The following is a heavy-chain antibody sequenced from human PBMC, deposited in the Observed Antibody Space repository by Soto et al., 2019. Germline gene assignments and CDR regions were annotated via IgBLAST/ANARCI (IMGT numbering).Heavy chain of an antibody. V-gene: IGHV3-30-3*01. CDR3: ARDRGDCSSTSCYSGMDV. CDR2: ISYDGSNK. CDR1: GFTFSSYA. Sequence: QVQLVESGGGVVQPGRSLRLSCAASGFTFSSYAMHWVRQAPGKGLEWVAVISYDGSNKYYADSVKGRFTISRDNSKNPMYLQMNSLRAEDTAVYYCARDRGDCSSTSCYSGMDVWGQGTTVTVSS. D-gene: IGHD2-2*01. J-gene: IGHJ6*02.